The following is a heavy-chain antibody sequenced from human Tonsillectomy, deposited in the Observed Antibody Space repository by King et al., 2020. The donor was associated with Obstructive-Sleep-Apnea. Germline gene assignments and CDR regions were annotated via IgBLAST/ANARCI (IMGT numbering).Heavy chain of an antibody. CDR3: IRQDYSIDY. Sequence: VQLVESGGGLVQPGGSLKLSCAASGFTFSGSAMHWVRQASGKGLEWVGHIRSKANSYATAYAASVKGGFTIARDDSKNTAYLQMNSLKTEDTAVYYCIRQDYSIDYWGQGTLVTVSS. J-gene: IGHJ4*02. CDR2: IRSKANSYAT. CDR1: GFTFSGSA. V-gene: IGHV3-73*01. D-gene: IGHD4-11*01.